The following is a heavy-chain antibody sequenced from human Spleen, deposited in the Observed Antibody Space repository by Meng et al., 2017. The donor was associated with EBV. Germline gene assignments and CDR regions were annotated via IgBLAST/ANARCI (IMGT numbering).Heavy chain of an antibody. V-gene: IGHV4-4*02. CDR1: RGFITSGDW. D-gene: IGHD2-15*01. Sequence: GQPRESGPGLVRPSGTLSLTCVVSRGFITSGDWWSWVRQSPGKGLEWIGEIHHSGGTSYNPSLKSRVTISLDMSKDQFSLRLSSVTAADTAVYYCARAGYHRPASEYWGQGTLVTVSS. J-gene: IGHJ4*02. CDR2: IHHSGGT. CDR3: ARAGYHRPASEY.